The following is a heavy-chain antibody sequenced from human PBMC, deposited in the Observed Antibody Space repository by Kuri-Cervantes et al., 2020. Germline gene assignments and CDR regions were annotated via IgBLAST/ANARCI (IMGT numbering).Heavy chain of an antibody. CDR3: AKGPGTTVYDYYYMDV. CDR1: GFTFSSYA. J-gene: IGHJ6*03. Sequence: GESLKISCAASGFTFSSYAMSWVRQAPGKGLEWVSAISGSGGSTYYPDSVKGRFTISRDNSKNTLYLQMNSLRAEDTAVYYCAKGPGTTVYDYYYMDVWGKGTTVTVSS. CDR2: ISGSGGST. D-gene: IGHD1-1*01. V-gene: IGHV3-23*01.